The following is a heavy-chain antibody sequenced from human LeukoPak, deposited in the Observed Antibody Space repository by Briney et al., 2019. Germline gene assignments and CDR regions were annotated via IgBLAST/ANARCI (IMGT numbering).Heavy chain of an antibody. J-gene: IGHJ3*02. CDR2: IYYSGST. CDR3: ARFNVAVAGTADAFDI. Sequence: SETLSLTCTVSGGSISSSSYYWGWIRQPPGKGLEWIGSIYYSGSTYYNPSLKSRVTISVDMSKNQFSLKLSSVTVADTAVYYCARFNVAVAGTADAFDIWGQGTMVTVSS. V-gene: IGHV4-39*01. D-gene: IGHD6-19*01. CDR1: GGSISSSSYY.